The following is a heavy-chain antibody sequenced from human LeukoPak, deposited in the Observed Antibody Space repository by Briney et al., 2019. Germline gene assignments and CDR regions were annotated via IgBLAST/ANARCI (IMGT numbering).Heavy chain of an antibody. V-gene: IGHV3-23*01. J-gene: IGHJ4*02. CDR1: GFTFSSYA. CDR2: ISGSGGST. Sequence: GGSLRLSCAASGFTFSSYAMSWVRQAPGKGLEWVSAISGSGGSTYYADSVKGRFTISRDNSKNTLYLQMNSLRAEDTAVYYCAKGGRITMVRGVTHFDYWGQGTLVTVSS. D-gene: IGHD3-10*01. CDR3: AKGGRITMVRGVTHFDY.